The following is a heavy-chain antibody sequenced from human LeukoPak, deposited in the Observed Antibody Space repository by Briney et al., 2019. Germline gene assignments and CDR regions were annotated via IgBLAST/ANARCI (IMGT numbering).Heavy chain of an antibody. CDR2: INPSGDNT. V-gene: IGHV1-46*01. Sequence: ASVKVSCKASGYTFTNNFMHWVRQAPGQGLEWIGIINPSGDNTWYAQKFQGRVTMTRDMATSTDYLEVSSLRSEDTAVYYCARDNSLRDTAWWFDPWGQGTLVTVSS. J-gene: IGHJ5*02. CDR1: GYTFTNNF. D-gene: IGHD5-24*01. CDR3: ARDNSLRDTAWWFDP.